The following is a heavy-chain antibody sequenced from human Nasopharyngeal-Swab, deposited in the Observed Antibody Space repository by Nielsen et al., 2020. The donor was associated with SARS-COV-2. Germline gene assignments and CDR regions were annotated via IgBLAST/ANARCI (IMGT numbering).Heavy chain of an antibody. CDR2: ISSSSSYI. D-gene: IGHD5/OR15-5a*01. Sequence: GGSLRLSCAASGFTFSSDSMNWVRQAPGKGLEWVSSISSSSSYIYYADSVKCRFNISRDNAKNSLYLQMNSLRAEDTAVYYCARKVVVSAAFDIWGQGTMVTVSS. CDR3: ARKVVVSAAFDI. CDR1: GFTFSSDS. V-gene: IGHV3-21*01. J-gene: IGHJ3*02.